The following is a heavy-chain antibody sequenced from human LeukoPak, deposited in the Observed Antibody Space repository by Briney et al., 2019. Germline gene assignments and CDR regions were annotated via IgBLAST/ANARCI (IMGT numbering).Heavy chain of an antibody. CDR3: ARLLPPYNSGWYFDY. J-gene: IGHJ4*02. V-gene: IGHV4-59*02. Sequence: SETLSLTCTVSSGSVTNYYWTRIRQPPGKGLEWIGHIYYSGSTSYNPSLKSRVTISVDTSKNQLSLKLSSVTAADTAVYYCARLLPPYNSGWYFDYWGQGALVTVSS. D-gene: IGHD6-19*01. CDR1: SGSVTNYY. CDR2: IYYSGST.